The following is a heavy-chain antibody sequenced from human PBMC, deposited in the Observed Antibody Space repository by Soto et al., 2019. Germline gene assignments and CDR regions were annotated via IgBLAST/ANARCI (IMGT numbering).Heavy chain of an antibody. CDR2: ISKDGSNE. J-gene: IGHJ6*02. CDR1: GFTFSSYG. CDR3: VKGSNYDYYTMDV. V-gene: IGHV3-30*18. Sequence: QVQLVESGGGVVQPGRSLRLSCAASGFTFSSYGLHWVRQAPGKGLEWVAFISKDGSNEYYADSVKGRFTSSRDNSKNTLYLQVNSLRGEDTAVYYCVKGSNYDYYTMDVWGQGTTVTVSS.